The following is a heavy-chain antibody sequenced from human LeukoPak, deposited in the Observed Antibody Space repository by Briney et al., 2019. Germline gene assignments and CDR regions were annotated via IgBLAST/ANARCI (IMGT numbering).Heavy chain of an antibody. D-gene: IGHD3-22*01. CDR1: GGTFSSYA. CDR3: ARAYYYDSSGSLYFDY. Sequence: ASVKVSCKASGGTFSSYAISWVRQAPGQGLEWMGGIIPIFGTANYAQKFQGRVTITADKSTSTAYMELSSLRSEDTAVYYCARAYYYDSSGSLYFDYWGQGTLVTASS. CDR2: IIPIFGTA. J-gene: IGHJ4*02. V-gene: IGHV1-69*06.